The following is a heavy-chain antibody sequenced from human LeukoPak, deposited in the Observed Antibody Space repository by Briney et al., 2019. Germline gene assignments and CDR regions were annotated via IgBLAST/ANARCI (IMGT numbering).Heavy chain of an antibody. CDR1: GFTFSSYA. D-gene: IGHD3-10*01. J-gene: IGHJ5*02. CDR3: AKGRLLWFGEENNWFDP. Sequence: TGGSLRLSCAASGFTFSSYAMSWGRRAPGEGGEGVSAISGSGGSTYYAHSVKGRFTISRDNSKNTLYLQMNSLRAEDTAVYYCAKGRLLWFGEENNWFDPWREGTLVTVSS. V-gene: IGHV3-23*01. CDR2: ISGSGGST.